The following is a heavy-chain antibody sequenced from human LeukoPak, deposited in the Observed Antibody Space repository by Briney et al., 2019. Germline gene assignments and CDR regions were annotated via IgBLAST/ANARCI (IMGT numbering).Heavy chain of an antibody. CDR3: ARGDYYGSGSYYNDYYYDMDV. J-gene: IGHJ6*02. CDR2: IYYSGST. V-gene: IGHV4-59*01. Sequence: SETLSLTCTVSGGSISSYYWSWIRQPPGKGLEWIGYIYYSGSTNYNPSLKSRVTISVDTSKNQFSLKLSSVTAADTAVYYCARGDYYGSGSYYNDYYYDMDVWGQGTTVTVSS. CDR1: GGSISSYY. D-gene: IGHD3-10*01.